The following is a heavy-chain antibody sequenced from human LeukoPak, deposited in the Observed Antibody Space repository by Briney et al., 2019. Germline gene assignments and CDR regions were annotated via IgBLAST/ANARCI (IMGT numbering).Heavy chain of an antibody. J-gene: IGHJ4*02. V-gene: IGHV1-69*13. CDR2: IIPIFGTA. Sequence: ASVTVSCKASGYTFTGYYMHWVRQAPGQGLEWMGRIIPIFGTANYAQKFQGRVTITADESTSTAYMELSSLRSEDTAVYYCARGDTMIVVDPFYFDYWGQGTLVTVSS. CDR3: ARGDTMIVVDPFYFDY. D-gene: IGHD3-22*01. CDR1: GYTFTGYY.